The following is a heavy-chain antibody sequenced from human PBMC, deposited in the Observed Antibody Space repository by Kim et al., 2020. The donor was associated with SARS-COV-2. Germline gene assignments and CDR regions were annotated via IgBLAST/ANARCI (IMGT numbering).Heavy chain of an antibody. V-gene: IGHV7-4-1*02. CDR3: ARDGKPAAYNWFDP. J-gene: IGHJ5*02. CDR2: INTNTGNP. CDR1: GYTFTTYA. Sequence: ASVKVSCKASGYTFTTYAMNWVRQAPGQGLEWMGWINTNTGNPTYAQGFTGRFVFSLDTSVSTAYLQISSLKAEDTAVYYCARDGKPAAYNWFDPWGQGTLVTVSP. D-gene: IGHD6-13*01.